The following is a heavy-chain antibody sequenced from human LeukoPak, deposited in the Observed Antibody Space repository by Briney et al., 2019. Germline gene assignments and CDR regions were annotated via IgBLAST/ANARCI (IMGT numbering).Heavy chain of an antibody. J-gene: IGHJ5*02. CDR1: GGSISSGDYY. V-gene: IGHV4-31*03. CDR3: AKGHYEPRYNWFDP. Sequence: SQTLSLTCTVSGGSISSGDYYWSWIRQHPGKGLEWIGYIYYSGSTYYNPSLKSRVTISVDTSKNQFSLKVSSVTAADTAVYYCAKGHYEPRYNWFDPWGQGTLVTVSS. CDR2: IYYSGST. D-gene: IGHD3-3*01.